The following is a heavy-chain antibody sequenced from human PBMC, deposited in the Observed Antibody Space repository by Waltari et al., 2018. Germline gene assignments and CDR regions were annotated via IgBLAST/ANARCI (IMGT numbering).Heavy chain of an antibody. CDR3: ARVLERSAYPDEYFNH. D-gene: IGHD3-16*01. CDR1: GFTLSDYW. J-gene: IGHJ1*01. CDR2: IFGAGSDT. Sequence: EVQLVESGGDLVQPGGSLRLSCVASGFTLSDYWMYWVRQAPGKGLVWVSRIFGAGSDTSYADSVKGRFTISRDNAKNTLFLQMNSLTSEDTAVYYCARVLERSAYPDEYFNHWGQGTLVSVSP. V-gene: IGHV3-74*01.